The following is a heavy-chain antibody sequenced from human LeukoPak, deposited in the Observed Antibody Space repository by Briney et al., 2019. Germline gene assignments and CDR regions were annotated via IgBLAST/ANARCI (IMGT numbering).Heavy chain of an antibody. D-gene: IGHD3-10*01. J-gene: IGHJ4*02. CDR2: ISGSGGST. Sequence: GGSLRLSCAASGFTFINYAMAWVRQAPGKGLECVSAISGSGGSTYNADSVKGRFTISRDNSQNTLYLQMISLRAEDTAVYYCAKALYGSGSYPFDYWGQGTLVTVSS. CDR1: GFTFINYA. V-gene: IGHV3-23*01. CDR3: AKALYGSGSYPFDY.